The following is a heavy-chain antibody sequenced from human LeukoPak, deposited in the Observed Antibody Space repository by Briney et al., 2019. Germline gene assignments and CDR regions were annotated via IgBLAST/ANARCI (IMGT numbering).Heavy chain of an antibody. V-gene: IGHV1-2*02. D-gene: IGHD6-19*01. CDR1: GYTFTGYS. CDR2: INPNSGGT. CDR3: ATVYSSGWTEPDY. J-gene: IGHJ4*02. Sequence: ASVKVSCKASGYTFTGYSMHWVRQAPGQGLEWMGWINPNSGGTVYAQNFQGRVTTTRDTSISTAYMELSRLTSDDAAVYFCATVYSSGWTEPDYWGQGTLVTVSS.